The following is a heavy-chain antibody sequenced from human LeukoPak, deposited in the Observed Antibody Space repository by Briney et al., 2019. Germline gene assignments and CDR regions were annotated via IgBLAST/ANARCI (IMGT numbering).Heavy chain of an antibody. D-gene: IGHD2-2*02. Sequence: SVKVSCKASGGTFSSYAISWVRQAPGQGLEWMGGIIPIFGTANYAQKFQGRVTITADESTSTAYMELGSLRSEDTAVYYCARHRSSTSCYTGLDYWGQGTLVTVSS. CDR1: GGTFSSYA. V-gene: IGHV1-69*13. CDR3: ARHRSSTSCYTGLDY. J-gene: IGHJ4*02. CDR2: IIPIFGTA.